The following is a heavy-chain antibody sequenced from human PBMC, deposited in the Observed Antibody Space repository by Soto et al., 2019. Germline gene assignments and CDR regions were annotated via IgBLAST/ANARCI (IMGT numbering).Heavy chain of an antibody. Sequence: QVQLQESGPGLVKPSQTLSLTCTVSGGSISSGGYYWSWIRQHPGKGLEWIGYIYYSGSTYYNPSLNRRVTISVDTSKNQFSLKLISVTAADTAVYYCAASCVGCGGFNYYGMDVWGQGTTVTVSS. CDR1: GGSISSGGYY. V-gene: IGHV4-31*03. J-gene: IGHJ6*02. CDR3: AASCVGCGGFNYYGMDV. CDR2: IYYSGST. D-gene: IGHD2-21*01.